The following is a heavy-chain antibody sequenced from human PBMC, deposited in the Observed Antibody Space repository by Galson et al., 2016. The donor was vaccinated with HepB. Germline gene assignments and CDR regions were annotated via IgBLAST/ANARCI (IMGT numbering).Heavy chain of an antibody. V-gene: IGHV5-51*01. CDR3: ARGLGRTAYYVDY. J-gene: IGHJ4*01. CDR2: IYPGDSDT. CDR1: GYSFSIYW. Sequence: QSGAEVKKPGESLKISCKGSGYSFSIYWIGWVRQMPGKGLVWMGIIYPGDSDTRYSPSFQGQVTVPADKSINTAYLQWSSLKAWDTAMYYCARGLGRTAYYVDYWGHGTLVTVSA. D-gene: IGHD3/OR15-3a*01.